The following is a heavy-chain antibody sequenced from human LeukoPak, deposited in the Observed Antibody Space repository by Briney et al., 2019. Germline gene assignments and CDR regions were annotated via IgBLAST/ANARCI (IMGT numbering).Heavy chain of an antibody. J-gene: IGHJ4*02. CDR1: GFTFSSYA. Sequence: GGSLRLSCAASGFTFSSYAMSWVRQAPGKGLEWVSAISGSGGSTYYADSVKGRFTISRDNSKNTLYLQMNSLRAEDTAVYYCAKMQGSRSPGTSKTKYYFDYWGQGTLVTVSS. CDR3: AKMQGSRSPGTSKTKYYFDY. CDR2: ISGSGGST. D-gene: IGHD1-1*01. V-gene: IGHV3-23*01.